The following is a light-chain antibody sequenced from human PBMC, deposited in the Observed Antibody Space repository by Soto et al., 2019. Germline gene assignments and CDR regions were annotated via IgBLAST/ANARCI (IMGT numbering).Light chain of an antibody. CDR1: QIISNF. CDR2: GAS. Sequence: DIQMTQSPSSLSASVEYGVIITCRASQIISNFLAWYQQKPGKVPKLVIYGASVLHSGVPSRFSGSGSGTAFTLTTSRLQPEDVATYYFQKYNRSLWTFGQGTKVDIK. CDR3: QKYNRSLWT. J-gene: IGKJ1*01. V-gene: IGKV1-27*01.